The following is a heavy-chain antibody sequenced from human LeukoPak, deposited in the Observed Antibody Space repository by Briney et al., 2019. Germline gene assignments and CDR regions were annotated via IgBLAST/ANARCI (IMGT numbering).Heavy chain of an antibody. CDR1: GLTFSSYG. CDR3: AKESIRAPVIAAAKLNYYYYYYMDV. D-gene: IGHD6-13*01. CDR2: ISGSGGST. J-gene: IGHJ6*03. V-gene: IGHV3-23*01. Sequence: GGTLRLSCAASGLTFSSYGMSWVRQAPGKGLEWVSAISGSGGSTYYADSAKGRFTISRDNSKNTLYLQMNSLRAEDTAVYYCAKESIRAPVIAAAKLNYYYYYYMDVWGKGTTVTISS.